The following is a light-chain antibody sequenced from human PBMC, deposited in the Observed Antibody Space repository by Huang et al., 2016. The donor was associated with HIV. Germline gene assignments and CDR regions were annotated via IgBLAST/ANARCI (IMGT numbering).Light chain of an antibody. CDR2: DAA. Sequence: EIVLTQSPATLSLSPGERATLSCRASQSISSYLAWYEQKPGQASRLLIYDAANRATGVPARFSGSGSGTDFTLTISSLEPEDFAVYYCQQRSNWPPEGTFGQGTKVEIK. CDR3: QQRSNWPPEGT. J-gene: IGKJ1*01. CDR1: QSISSY. V-gene: IGKV3-11*01.